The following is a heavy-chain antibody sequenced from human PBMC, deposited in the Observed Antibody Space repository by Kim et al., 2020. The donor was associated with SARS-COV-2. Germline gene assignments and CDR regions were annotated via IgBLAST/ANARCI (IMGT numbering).Heavy chain of an antibody. CDR1: GFTFSSYW. V-gene: IGHV3-7*01. CDR3: ARVGEYSGYDGFFDY. D-gene: IGHD5-12*01. Sequence: GGSLRLSCAASGFTFSSYWMSWVRQAPGKGLELVANIKQDGSEKYYVDSVKGRFTISRDNAKNSLYLQMNSLRAEDTAVYYCARVGEYSGYDGFFDYWGQGTLVTVSS. CDR2: IKQDGSEK. J-gene: IGHJ4*02.